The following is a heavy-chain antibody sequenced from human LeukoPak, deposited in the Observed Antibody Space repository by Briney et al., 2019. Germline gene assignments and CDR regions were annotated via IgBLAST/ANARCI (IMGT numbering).Heavy chain of an antibody. CDR2: IYTSGST. J-gene: IGHJ4*02. CDR3: ARLAYSGSYSNFDY. D-gene: IGHD1-26*01. CDR1: GGSISSYY. V-gene: IGHV4-4*07. Sequence: SETLSLTCTVSGGSISSYYWSWIRQPAGKGLEWIGRIYTSGSTNYNPSLKSRVTMSVDTFKNQFSLKLSSVTAADTAVYYCARLAYSGSYSNFDYWGQGTLVTVSS.